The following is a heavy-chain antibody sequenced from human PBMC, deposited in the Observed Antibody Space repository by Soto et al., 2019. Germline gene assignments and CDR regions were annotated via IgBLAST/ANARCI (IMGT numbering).Heavy chain of an antibody. CDR1: GGSIRSGGYC. V-gene: IGHV4-31*03. Sequence: SETLSLTCTVSGGSIRSGGYCWSWIRQHPGKGLEWIGYIYYSGSTYYNPSLKSRVTISVDTSKNQFSLKLSSVTAADTAVYYCAREPSLNWFDPWGQGTLGTVS. CDR3: AREPSLNWFDP. J-gene: IGHJ5*02. CDR2: IYYSGST.